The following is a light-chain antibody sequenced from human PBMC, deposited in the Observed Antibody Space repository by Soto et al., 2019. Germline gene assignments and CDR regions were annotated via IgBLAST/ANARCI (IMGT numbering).Light chain of an antibody. J-gene: IGKJ3*01. CDR3: QQYDNLPLT. CDR2: GSS. Sequence: EIVLTQSPATLSLSPGERATLSCRASQSVGSNLAWYQQKPGQAPRLLIFGSSSRATVVPARFSGSGSGTEFTLTINSLQSEDFAVYFCQQYDNLPLTFGPGTKVDIK. V-gene: IGKV3-15*01. CDR1: QSVGSN.